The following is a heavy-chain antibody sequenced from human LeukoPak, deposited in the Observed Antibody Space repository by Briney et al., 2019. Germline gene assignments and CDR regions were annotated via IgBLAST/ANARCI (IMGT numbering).Heavy chain of an antibody. CDR3: TREGGEGDYTAFGI. Sequence: GGSLRLSCGASGFIFSAYIMDWVRQAPGKGLEWIARIRKKERRYTTEYAASVKGRLVVSRDDSKDSMFLQMNSLETEDTAVYYCTREGGEGDYTAFGIWGQGTMVTVSS. J-gene: IGHJ3*02. CDR2: IRKKERRYTT. CDR1: GFIFSAYI. V-gene: IGHV3-72*01. D-gene: IGHD3-16*01.